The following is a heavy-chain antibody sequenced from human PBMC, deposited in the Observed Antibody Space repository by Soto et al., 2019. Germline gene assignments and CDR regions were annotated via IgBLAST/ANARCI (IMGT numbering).Heavy chain of an antibody. J-gene: IGHJ4*02. CDR1: GYTFTSYA. V-gene: IGHV1-3*01. CDR3: ARGPGGPDGPGDY. Sequence: QVQLVQSGAEVKKPGASVKVSCKASGYTFTSYAMHWVRQAPGQRLEWMGWINAGNGNTKYSQKFQGRVTLTRDTSGSTAYMELSSLRSEDTAVYYCARGPGGPDGPGDYWGQGTLVTVSS. CDR2: INAGNGNT. D-gene: IGHD2-15*01.